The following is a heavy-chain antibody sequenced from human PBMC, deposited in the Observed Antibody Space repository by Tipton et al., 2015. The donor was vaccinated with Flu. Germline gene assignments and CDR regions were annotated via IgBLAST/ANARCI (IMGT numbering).Heavy chain of an antibody. Sequence: GSLRLSCAASGLTFSNAWMSWVRQAPGKGLEWVGRIKTIAAGGTTDYAAPVKGRFTISRDDSMTTLYLEMNSLKTEDTALYYCTTVVGWGQGTLVTVSS. CDR3: TTVVG. D-gene: IGHD1-26*01. CDR2: IKTIAAGGTT. CDR1: GLTFSNAW. J-gene: IGHJ4*02. V-gene: IGHV3-15*01.